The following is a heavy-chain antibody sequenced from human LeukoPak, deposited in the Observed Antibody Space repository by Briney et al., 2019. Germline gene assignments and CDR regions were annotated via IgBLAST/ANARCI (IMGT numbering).Heavy chain of an antibody. CDR1: GFTFSSYA. V-gene: IGHV3-23*01. CDR2: ISGSGGST. D-gene: IGHD3-9*01. CDR3: AKIYFDWLSPYFDY. Sequence: GGSLRLSCAASGFTFSSYAMNWVRQAPGKGLEWVSAISGSGGSTYYADSVKGRFTISRDNSKNTLYLQMNSLRAEDTAVYYCAKIYFDWLSPYFDYWGQGTLVTVSS. J-gene: IGHJ4*02.